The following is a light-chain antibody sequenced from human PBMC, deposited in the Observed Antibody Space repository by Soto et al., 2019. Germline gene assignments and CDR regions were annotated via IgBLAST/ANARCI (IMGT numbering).Light chain of an antibody. J-gene: IGKJ1*01. CDR2: AAS. V-gene: IGKV3-20*01. CDR1: QSVSSSF. Sequence: TVLTLPSGTLSLFPGERATLSCRASQSVSSSFLAWYQQRPGQAPRLLIYAASNTAPGIPDRFSGSGSGTDFTLTISRLEREDVAVYYCQEYGSLRTFGQGTKVDIK. CDR3: QEYGSLRT.